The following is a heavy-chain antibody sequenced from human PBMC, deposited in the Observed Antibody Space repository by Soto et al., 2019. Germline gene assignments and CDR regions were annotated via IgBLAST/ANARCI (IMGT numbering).Heavy chain of an antibody. Sequence: SETLSLTCTVSGGSISSGGYYWSWIRQHPGKGLEWIGYIYYSGSTYYNPSLKSRVTISVDTSKNQFSLKLSSVTAADTAVYYCARAEGCTNGVCYGFDYWGQGTLVTVSS. CDR3: ARAEGCTNGVCYGFDY. V-gene: IGHV4-31*03. CDR1: GGSISSGGYY. J-gene: IGHJ4*02. CDR2: IYYSGST. D-gene: IGHD2-8*01.